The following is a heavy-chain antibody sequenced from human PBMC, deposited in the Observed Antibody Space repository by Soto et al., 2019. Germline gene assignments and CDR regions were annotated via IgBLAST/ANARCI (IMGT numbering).Heavy chain of an antibody. J-gene: IGHJ6*03. D-gene: IGHD3-3*01. Sequence: ASVKVSCKASGYTFTSYGISWVRQAPGQGLEWMGWISAYNGNTNYAQKLQGRVTMTPDTSTSTAYMELRSLRSDDTAVYYCARASDFWSDYYYMDVWGKGTTVTVSS. CDR2: ISAYNGNT. CDR1: GYTFTSYG. CDR3: ARASDFWSDYYYMDV. V-gene: IGHV1-18*01.